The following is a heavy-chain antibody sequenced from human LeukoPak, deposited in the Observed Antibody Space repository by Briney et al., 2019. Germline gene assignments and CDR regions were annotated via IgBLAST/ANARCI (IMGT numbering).Heavy chain of an antibody. J-gene: IGHJ4*02. D-gene: IGHD2-15*01. Sequence: PSETLSLTCTVSGASISSGGYFWTWIRQHPGKGLEWIGYISYSGSPYYSPSLESRVTISADTSQNQFSLKLNSVTAADTAIYYCATLFCSGASCSRGGGFDYWGQGTLVTVSS. CDR1: GASISSGGYF. V-gene: IGHV4-31*03. CDR2: ISYSGSP. CDR3: ATLFCSGASCSRGGGFDY.